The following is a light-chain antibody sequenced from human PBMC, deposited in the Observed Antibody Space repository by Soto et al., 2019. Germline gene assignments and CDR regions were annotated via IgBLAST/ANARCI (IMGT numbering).Light chain of an antibody. Sequence: DFQMTQSPSSLCASVGDRVTITCQASQDVSNYLNWYQQKAGKAPRLLIYDASNLETGGPSRFSGSGSGPNFTFTISSLQPEDIATYYCQQYDTLLFTVGPGIKVDIK. CDR3: QQYDTLLFT. CDR1: QDVSNY. CDR2: DAS. V-gene: IGKV1-33*01. J-gene: IGKJ3*01.